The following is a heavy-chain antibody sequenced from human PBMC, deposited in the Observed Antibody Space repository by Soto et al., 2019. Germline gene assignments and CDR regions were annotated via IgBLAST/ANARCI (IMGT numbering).Heavy chain of an antibody. CDR3: AADRTYCGGDCYVD. J-gene: IGHJ4*02. Sequence: QMQLVQSGPEVKKPGTSVKVSCKASGFTFTSSAVQWVRQARGQRLEWMGWIVVGSGNTNYAQKFQERVTITRDMSTSTADMELSSLRSEDTAVYYCAADRTYCGGDCYVDWGQGTLVTVSS. CDR2: IVVGSGNT. V-gene: IGHV1-58*01. D-gene: IGHD2-21*02. CDR1: GFTFTSSA.